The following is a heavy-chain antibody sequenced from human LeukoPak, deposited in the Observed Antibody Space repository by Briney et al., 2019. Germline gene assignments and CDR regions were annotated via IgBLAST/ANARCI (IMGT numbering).Heavy chain of an antibody. D-gene: IGHD3-22*01. Sequence: RSSETLSLTCTVSGGSISSSSYYWSWIRQPPGKGLEWIGEINHSGSTNYNPSLKSRVTISVDTSKNQFSLKLSSVTAADTAVYYCARGSPRQYYYDSSGYRSGWFDPWGQGTLVTVSS. V-gene: IGHV4-39*07. CDR2: INHSGST. CDR1: GGSISSSSYY. J-gene: IGHJ5*02. CDR3: ARGSPRQYYYDSSGYRSGWFDP.